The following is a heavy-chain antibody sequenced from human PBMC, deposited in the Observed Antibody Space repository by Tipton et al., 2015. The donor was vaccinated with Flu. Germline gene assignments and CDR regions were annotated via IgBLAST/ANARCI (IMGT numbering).Heavy chain of an antibody. J-gene: IGHJ4*02. CDR3: AKAYSYIWSPFDY. CDR1: GFTFSTYG. Sequence: SLRLSCAASGFTFSTYGMHWVRQSPGKGLEWVGVISYDGSNKFYADSMQGRFTISRDNSKNTLYLQMNSLRPDDAALYYCAKAYSYIWSPFDYWGQGTLVTVSS. V-gene: IGHV3-30*18. CDR2: ISYDGSNK. D-gene: IGHD1-20*01.